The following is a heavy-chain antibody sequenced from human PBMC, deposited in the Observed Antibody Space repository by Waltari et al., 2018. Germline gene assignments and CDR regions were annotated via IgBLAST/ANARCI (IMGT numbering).Heavy chain of an antibody. CDR3: ARDTPYVEVMDV. CDR1: GGTFTGYY. J-gene: IGHJ6*02. Sequence: QVQLVQSGAEVKKPGSSVKVSCKASGGTFTGYYMHWVRQAPGQGLEWMGRINPNSGGTNYAQKFQGRVTMTRDTSISTAYMELSRLRSDDTAVYYCARDTPYVEVMDVWGQGTTVTVSS. D-gene: IGHD3-16*01. CDR2: INPNSGGT. V-gene: IGHV1-2*06.